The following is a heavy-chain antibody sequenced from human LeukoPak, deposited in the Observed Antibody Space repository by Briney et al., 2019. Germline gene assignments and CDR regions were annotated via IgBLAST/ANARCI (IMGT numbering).Heavy chain of an antibody. V-gene: IGHV1-18*01. CDR3: ARNTETAIPLPYYFDY. CDR1: GYIFTNYG. D-gene: IGHD2-21*02. J-gene: IGHJ4*02. Sequence: ASVKVSCKASGYIFTNYGISWVRQAPGQGLEWMGWISAYNGNTKYAQKFQGRVTITRDTSASTAYMDLSSLRSEDTAVYYCARNTETAIPLPYYFDYWGQGTLVTVSS. CDR2: ISAYNGNT.